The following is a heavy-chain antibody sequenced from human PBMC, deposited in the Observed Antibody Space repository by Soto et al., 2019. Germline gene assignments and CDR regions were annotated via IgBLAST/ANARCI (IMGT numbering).Heavy chain of an antibody. CDR2: TGSGTGPG. CDR3: ARRDSVGFFRFFDS. J-gene: IGHJ4*02. Sequence: QVQRVQSGTEVKKPWSSVKVSCKTSGGSLSTNPISWVRQAPGQGLEWMGGTGSGTGPGNHAQKFQGRLTVTSAKSTGTVYMELTNLSSEVTAVSYCARRDSVGFFRFFDSWGQGTLVTVSS. D-gene: IGHD1-26*01. V-gene: IGHV1-69*06. CDR1: GGSLSTNP.